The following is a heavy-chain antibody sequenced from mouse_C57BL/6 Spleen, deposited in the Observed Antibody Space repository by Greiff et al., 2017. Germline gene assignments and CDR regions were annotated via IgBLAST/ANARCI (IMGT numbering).Heavy chain of an antibody. Sequence: VQLQQPGAELVMPGASVKLSCKASGFTFTSYWMHWVKQRPGQGLEWIGEIDPSDSYTNYNQKFKGKSTLTEDKSSSTAYLQLSSLTSEDSAVYYCARSTGATLFFDYWGQGTTLTVSS. CDR3: ARSTGATLFFDY. J-gene: IGHJ2*01. D-gene: IGHD4-1*02. CDR1: GFTFTSYW. V-gene: IGHV1-69*01. CDR2: IDPSDSYT.